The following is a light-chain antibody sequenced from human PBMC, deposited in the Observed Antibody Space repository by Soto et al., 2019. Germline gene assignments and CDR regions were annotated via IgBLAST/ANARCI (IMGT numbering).Light chain of an antibody. V-gene: IGKV3-11*01. Sequence: EIVLTQAPATLPLSPGERATLSCRASQRVSSYLSWYQQKPGQAPRLLIFGASNRATGIPARFSGSGSGTDFSLTISRLEPEDFALYYCQQRSKWPRKFGQGTRVEI. J-gene: IGKJ1*01. CDR3: QQRSKWPRK. CDR2: GAS. CDR1: QRVSSY.